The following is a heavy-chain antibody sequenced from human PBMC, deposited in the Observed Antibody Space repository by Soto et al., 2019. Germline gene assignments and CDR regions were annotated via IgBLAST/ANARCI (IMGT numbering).Heavy chain of an antibody. CDR3: ARRGNSGWYYFDY. Sequence: SETLSLTCTVSGGSISSYYWSWIRQPPGKGLEWIGYIYYSGSTNYSPSLKSRVTISVDTSKNQFSLKLSSVTAADTAVYYCARRGNSGWYYFDYWGQGTLVTVSS. CDR2: IYYSGST. D-gene: IGHD6-19*01. V-gene: IGHV4-59*08. J-gene: IGHJ4*02. CDR1: GGSISSYY.